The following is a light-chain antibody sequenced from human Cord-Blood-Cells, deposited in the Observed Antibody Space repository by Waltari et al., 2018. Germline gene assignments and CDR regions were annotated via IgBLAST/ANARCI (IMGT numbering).Light chain of an antibody. CDR1: SSDVGGFNY. J-gene: IGLJ3*02. V-gene: IGLV2-14*01. CDR2: EVS. Sequence: QSALTQPASVSGSPGQSLTISCTGTSSDVGGFNYVPWYQQHTGKAPKLMIYEVSNRPSGVSNRFSGSKSGNTASLTISGLQAEDEADYYCSSYTSSSTLVFGGGTKLTVL. CDR3: SSYTSSSTLV.